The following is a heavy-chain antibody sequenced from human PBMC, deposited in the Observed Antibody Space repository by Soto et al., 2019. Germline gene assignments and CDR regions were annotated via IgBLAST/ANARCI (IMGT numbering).Heavy chain of an antibody. J-gene: IGHJ6*02. D-gene: IGHD4-17*01. V-gene: IGHV4-30-4*08. Sequence: SETLSLTCSVSGGSISNDDYNWTWIRQPPGKGLEWIGHIYYNGNTYYNPSLKSRLTMSLDTSQNQFSLHLTSVIAADSASYFCARATTVTSSFFYYGLDVWGQGTTVTVSS. CDR1: GGSISNDDYN. CDR2: IYYNGNT. CDR3: ARATTVTSSFFYYGLDV.